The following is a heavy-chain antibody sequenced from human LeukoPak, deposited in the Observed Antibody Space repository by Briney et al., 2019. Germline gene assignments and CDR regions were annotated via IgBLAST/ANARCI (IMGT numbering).Heavy chain of an antibody. D-gene: IGHD1-7*01. J-gene: IGHJ6*03. CDR2: IYHSGSS. V-gene: IGHV4-59*12. CDR3: AREYNWNYLFYYYYMDV. Sequence: SETLSLTCSVSGDSISNYYWSWIRQPPGKGLEWIGYIYHSGSSSYNPSLESRVTISVDKSKNQFSLKLSSVTAADTAVYYCAREYNWNYLFYYYYMDVWGKGTTVTVSS. CDR1: GDSISNYY.